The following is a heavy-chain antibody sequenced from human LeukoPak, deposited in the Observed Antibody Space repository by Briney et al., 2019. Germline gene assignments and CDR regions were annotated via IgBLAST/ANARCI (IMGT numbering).Heavy chain of an antibody. J-gene: IGHJ4*02. Sequence: PSETLSLTCTVSGGSISSYYWSWIRQPPGKGLEWIGYIYYSGSTSYNPSLKSRVTILVDTSKNRFSLKLSSVTAADTAVYYCARHSAGVGLDYWGQGTLVTVSS. CDR3: ARHSAGVGLDY. D-gene: IGHD2-15*01. V-gene: IGHV4-59*08. CDR2: IYYSGST. CDR1: GGSISSYY.